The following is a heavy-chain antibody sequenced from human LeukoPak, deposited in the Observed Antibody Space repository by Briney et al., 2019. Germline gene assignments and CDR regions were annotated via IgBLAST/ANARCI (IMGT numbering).Heavy chain of an antibody. Sequence: SETLSLTCTVSGGPISSHYWSWIRQPPGKGLEWIGYIYYSGSTNYNPSLKSRVTISVDTSKDQFSLKLSSVTAADTAVYYCARSVVPAAMFFWFDPWGQGTLVTVSS. CDR2: IYYSGST. D-gene: IGHD2-2*01. J-gene: IGHJ5*02. CDR1: GGPISSHY. CDR3: ARSVVPAAMFFWFDP. V-gene: IGHV4-59*11.